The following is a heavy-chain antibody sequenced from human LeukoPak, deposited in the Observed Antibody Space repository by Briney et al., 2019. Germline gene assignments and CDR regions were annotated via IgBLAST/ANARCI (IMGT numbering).Heavy chain of an antibody. CDR1: GGSISSGSYY. J-gene: IGHJ1*01. V-gene: IGHV4-61*02. Sequence: SETLSLTCTVSGGSISSGSYYWSWIRQPAGKGLEWIGRIYSSGSTNYNPSLKSRVTISVDTSKNQFSLKLSSVTAADTAVYYCASYSSSYPGFQHWGQGTLVTVSS. CDR3: ASYSSSYPGFQH. CDR2: IYSSGST. D-gene: IGHD6-13*01.